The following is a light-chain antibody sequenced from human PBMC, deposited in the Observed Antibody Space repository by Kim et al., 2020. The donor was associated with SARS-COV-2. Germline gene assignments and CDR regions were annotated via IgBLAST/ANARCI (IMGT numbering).Light chain of an antibody. J-gene: IGKJ1*01. CDR3: QQYYSYPRT. Sequence: ASTGDRVTITCRTSQGISSYLAWYQQKPGKAPKLLIYAASTLQSGVPSRFSGSGSGTDFTLTISCLQSEDFATYYCQQYYSYPRTFGQGTKVDIK. CDR2: AAS. V-gene: IGKV1-8*01. CDR1: QGISSY.